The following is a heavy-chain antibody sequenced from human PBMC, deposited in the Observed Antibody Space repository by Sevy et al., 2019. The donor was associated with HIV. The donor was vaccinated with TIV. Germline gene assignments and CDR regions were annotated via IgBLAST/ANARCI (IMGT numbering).Heavy chain of an antibody. CDR2: ITRNSYEAYGGTT. Sequence: GGSLRLSCTTSGFTFDDYAMSWFRQAPGKGLEWVAFITRNSYEAYGGTTDYAASVKGRFIISRDDSKSIAHLQMNSLNTEDTAVYYCTRGLATADTPEYYFDYWGQGTLVTVSS. J-gene: IGHJ4*02. CDR1: GFTFDDYA. D-gene: IGHD5-12*01. CDR3: TRGLATADTPEYYFDY. V-gene: IGHV3-49*03.